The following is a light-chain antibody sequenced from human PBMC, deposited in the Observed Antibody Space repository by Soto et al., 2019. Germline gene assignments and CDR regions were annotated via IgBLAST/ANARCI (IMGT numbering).Light chain of an antibody. CDR2: GAS. Sequence: EIVLTQSPGTLSLSPGERATLSCRASQSVTSGYLAWYQQKPGQAPRLLIFGASNRATGIPAGFSGSGSGTEFTLTISSLQSEDFAVYYCQQYNNWPPTFGPGTKVDIK. V-gene: IGKV3D-15*01. J-gene: IGKJ3*01. CDR3: QQYNNWPPT. CDR1: QSVTSGY.